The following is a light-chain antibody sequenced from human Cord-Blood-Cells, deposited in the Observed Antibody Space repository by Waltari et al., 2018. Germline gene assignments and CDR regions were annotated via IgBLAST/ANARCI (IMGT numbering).Light chain of an antibody. V-gene: IGKV1-5*01. CDR1: QGISSW. Sequence: DIQMTQSPSTLSASVGDRVTITCRASQGISSWLAWYQQKPGKVPKLLIYDASSLESGVPSRFSGSGSGTEFTLTISSLQPDDFATYYCQQYNSYWTFGQGTKVEIK. CDR3: QQYNSYWT. CDR2: DAS. J-gene: IGKJ1*01.